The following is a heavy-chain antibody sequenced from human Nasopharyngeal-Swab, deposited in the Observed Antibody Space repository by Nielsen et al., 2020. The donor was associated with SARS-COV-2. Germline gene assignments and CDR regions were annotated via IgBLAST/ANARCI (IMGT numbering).Heavy chain of an antibody. CDR3: ARGGWGNWFDP. Sequence: SETLSLTCTVSGGSISSYYWSWIRQPPGKGLEWIGYIYYSGSTNYNPSLKSRVTISVDTSKNQLSLKLSSVTAADTAVYYCARGGWGNWFDPWGQGTLVTVSS. J-gene: IGHJ5*02. D-gene: IGHD3-16*01. V-gene: IGHV4-59*01. CDR2: IYYSGST. CDR1: GGSISSYY.